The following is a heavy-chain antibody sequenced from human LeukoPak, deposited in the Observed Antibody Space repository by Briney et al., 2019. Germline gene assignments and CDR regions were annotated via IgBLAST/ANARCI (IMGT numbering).Heavy chain of an antibody. CDR3: AREEGEILGYCSGGSCFVGAFDI. Sequence: PGGSLRLSCAASGFTFSSYGMSWVRQAPGKGLEWVSAISGSGGSTYYADSVKGRFTISRDNSKNTLYLQMNSLRAEDTAVYYCAREEGEILGYCSGGSCFVGAFDIWGQGTMVTVSS. D-gene: IGHD2-15*01. CDR1: GFTFSSYG. V-gene: IGHV3-23*01. CDR2: ISGSGGST. J-gene: IGHJ3*02.